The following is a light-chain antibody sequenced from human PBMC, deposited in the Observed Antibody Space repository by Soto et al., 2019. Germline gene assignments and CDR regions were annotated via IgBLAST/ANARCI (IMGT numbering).Light chain of an antibody. CDR1: QSVSSY. Sequence: EIVLTQSPATLSLSPGERATLSCRASQSVSSYLVWYQQKPGQAPRLLIYDASNRATGIPARFSGGGSGTDFTLTINTLEPEDFAVYYCQQGTSWPFTFGQGTRLEIK. CDR3: QQGTSWPFT. J-gene: IGKJ5*01. V-gene: IGKV3-11*01. CDR2: DAS.